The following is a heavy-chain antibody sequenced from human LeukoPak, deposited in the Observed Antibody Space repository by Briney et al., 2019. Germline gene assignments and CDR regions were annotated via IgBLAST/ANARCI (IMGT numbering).Heavy chain of an antibody. V-gene: IGHV4-59*08. Sequence: SETLSLTCTVSGGSISSYYWSWIRQPPGKGLEWIGYIYYSGSTNYNPSLKSRVTISVDTSKNQFSLKLSSVTAADTAVYYCARGRLLWFGELLDYWGQGTLVTVSS. CDR1: GGSISSYY. CDR3: ARGRLLWFGELLDY. J-gene: IGHJ4*02. CDR2: IYYSGST. D-gene: IGHD3-10*01.